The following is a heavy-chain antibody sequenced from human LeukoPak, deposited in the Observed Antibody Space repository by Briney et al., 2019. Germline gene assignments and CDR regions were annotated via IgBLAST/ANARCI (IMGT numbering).Heavy chain of an antibody. CDR3: ARDRAWDYLDS. CDR2: IWYDGSND. J-gene: IGHJ4*02. CDR1: GFTFSSYG. Sequence: GGSLRLSCAASGFTFSSYGMHWVRQAPGKGLEWVAVIWYDGSNDDYADSVKGRFTISRDNSKNTLYLQMDSLRVEDTAIYYCARDRAWDYLDSWDQGPLVTVSS. D-gene: IGHD1-26*01. V-gene: IGHV3-33*01.